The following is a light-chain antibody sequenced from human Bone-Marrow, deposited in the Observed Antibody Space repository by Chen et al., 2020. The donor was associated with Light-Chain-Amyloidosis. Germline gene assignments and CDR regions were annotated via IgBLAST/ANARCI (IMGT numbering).Light chain of an antibody. CDR1: NSGSTS. J-gene: IGLJ3*02. Sequence: SYVLTQPSSVSVAPGQTATIACGGNNSGSTSVHWYQKTPGHAPLLVVYDDSDRTSGIPERLCGSNSGNKATLTISRVEAGDEAEYYCQGWDRSSDRPVFGGGTKLTVL. CDR3: QGWDRSSDRPV. CDR2: DDS. V-gene: IGLV3-21*02.